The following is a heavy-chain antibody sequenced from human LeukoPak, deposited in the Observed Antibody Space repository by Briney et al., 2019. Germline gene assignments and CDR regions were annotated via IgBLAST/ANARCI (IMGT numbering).Heavy chain of an antibody. J-gene: IGHJ4*02. CDR2: IIPILGIA. V-gene: IGHV1-69*04. CDR3: ARGFSIAAAGTGFDY. D-gene: IGHD6-13*01. Sequence: SVKVSCKASGGTFSSYAISWVRQAPGQGLEWMGRIIPILGIANYAQKFQGRVTITADKSTSTAYMELSSLRSEDTAVYYCARGFSIAAAGTGFDYWGQGTLVTASS. CDR1: GGTFSSYA.